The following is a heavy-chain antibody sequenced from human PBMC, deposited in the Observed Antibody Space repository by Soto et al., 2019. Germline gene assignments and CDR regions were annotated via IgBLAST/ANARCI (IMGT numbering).Heavy chain of an antibody. CDR3: ARGYDFWSRYPANRSYGMDV. Sequence: VGSLILSCAASGFTFSTYWMDWVRQTPGKGLMWVSRISPDGSNRGYADSVEGRFTVSRDNSKNTLYLQMNSLRAEDTAVYYCARGYDFWSRYPANRSYGMDVWGQGTTVTVSS. CDR2: ISPDGSNR. J-gene: IGHJ6*02. V-gene: IGHV3-74*01. D-gene: IGHD3-3*01. CDR1: GFTFSTYW.